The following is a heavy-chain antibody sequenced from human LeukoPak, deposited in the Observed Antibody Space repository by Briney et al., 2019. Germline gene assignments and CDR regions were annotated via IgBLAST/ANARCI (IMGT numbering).Heavy chain of an antibody. CDR3: ARDGAGATPADY. D-gene: IGHD2-15*01. J-gene: IGHJ4*02. V-gene: IGHV3-74*01. CDR2: INGEGTNT. Sequence: PGGSLRLSCAASGFTFSSYSMNWVRQAPGKGLVWVSLINGEGTNTNYADSVKGRFTISRDNAKNTLYLQMNSLRAEDTAVYYCARDGAGATPADYWGQGSLVTVSS. CDR1: GFTFSSYS.